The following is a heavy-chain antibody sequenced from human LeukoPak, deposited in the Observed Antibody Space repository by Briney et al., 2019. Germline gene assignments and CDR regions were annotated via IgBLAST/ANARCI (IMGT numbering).Heavy chain of an antibody. J-gene: IGHJ4*02. V-gene: IGHV1-8*01. CDR3: ARFSSSSWYYFDL. CDR2: MDPNSGNT. CDR1: GYPFTSHD. D-gene: IGHD6-13*01. Sequence: ASVKVSCKASGYPFTSHDINWVRQATGQGLEWMGWMDPNSGNTGFAQKFQGRVTLTRDTSISTAYMELNGLRSEDTAVYFCARFSSSSWYYFDLWGQGTLVTVSS.